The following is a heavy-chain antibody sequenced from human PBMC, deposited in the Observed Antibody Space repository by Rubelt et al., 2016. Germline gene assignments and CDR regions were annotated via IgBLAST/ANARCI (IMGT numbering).Heavy chain of an antibody. J-gene: IGHJ6*02. CDR2: INHSGRA. CDR3: ARDKLPRYGMDV. Sequence: QVQLQQWGAGLLKPSETLSLTCAVYRGSSSGYYWTWIRQPPGKGLEWIGEINHSGRANYNLSLTSRLHISVDTSKNQFSRRLGSWTATDTAVYYCARDKLPRYGMDVWGQGTTVTVSS. D-gene: IGHD5-24*01. CDR1: RGSSSGYY. V-gene: IGHV4-34*01.